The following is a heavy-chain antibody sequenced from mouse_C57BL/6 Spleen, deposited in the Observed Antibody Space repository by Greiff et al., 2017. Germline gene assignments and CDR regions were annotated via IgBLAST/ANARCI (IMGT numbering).Heavy chain of an antibody. J-gene: IGHJ4*01. Sequence: QVQLQQSGAELVRPGTSVKLSCKASGYTFTSYWMHWVKQRPGQGLEWIGVIDPSDSYTNYNQKFKGKATLTVDTSSSTAYMQLSSLTSEDSAVYFSAFPTGTSSIGDWGQGTSVTVSS. CDR3: AFPTGTSSIGD. CDR2: IDPSDSYT. CDR1: GYTFTSYW. D-gene: IGHD4-1*02. V-gene: IGHV1-59*01.